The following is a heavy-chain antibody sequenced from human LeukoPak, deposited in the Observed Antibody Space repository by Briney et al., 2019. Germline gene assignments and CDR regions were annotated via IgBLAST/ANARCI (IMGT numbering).Heavy chain of an antibody. D-gene: IGHD6-19*01. Sequence: SETLSLTCAVSGVPFSNYYWSWVRHSPRQGLEWIGEINHSGYTNYNPSPKSRVTMSIDTSKNQFSLILTSVTAADAGVYYCTRAVAGHPDWGQGTLVTVSS. CDR3: TRAVAGHPD. CDR2: INHSGYT. V-gene: IGHV4-34*01. J-gene: IGHJ4*02. CDR1: GVPFSNYY.